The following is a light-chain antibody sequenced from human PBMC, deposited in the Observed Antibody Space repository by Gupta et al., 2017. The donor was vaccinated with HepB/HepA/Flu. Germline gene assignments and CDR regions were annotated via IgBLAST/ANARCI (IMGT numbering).Light chain of an antibody. CDR2: SDN. CDR3: DAWDDSLYSPV. CDR1: SSNIGINT. Sequence: QSVLTQPPSASGTPGQRVTISCSGRSSNIGINTVNWYQQLPGTAPKLLIYSDNKRPSGVPDRFSGSKSATSASLAFSGLQAEDEADYYCDAWDDSLYSPVFGGGTKLTVL. J-gene: IGLJ3*02. V-gene: IGLV1-44*01.